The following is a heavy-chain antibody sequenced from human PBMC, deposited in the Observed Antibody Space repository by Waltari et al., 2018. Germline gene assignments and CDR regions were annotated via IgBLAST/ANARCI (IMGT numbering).Heavy chain of an antibody. CDR2: IDPEDGET. CDR3: ATGLISPDALDV. J-gene: IGHJ3*01. D-gene: IGHD3-16*01. Sequence: QVQLVQSGAEVKKPGASVKVSCKVSGHPLTELSRHWVRQSPGKGLEWMGGIDPEDGETIYAQKFQGRATMTEETSKDIAFMELSSLRPEDTAVYYCATGLISPDALDVWGQGTMVTVSS. CDR1: GHPLTELS. V-gene: IGHV1-24*01.